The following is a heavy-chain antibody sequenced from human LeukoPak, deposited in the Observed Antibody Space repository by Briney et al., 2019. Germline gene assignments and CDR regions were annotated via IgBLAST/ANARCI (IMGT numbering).Heavy chain of an antibody. J-gene: IGHJ3*02. V-gene: IGHV4-59*01. CDR3: STLTGGDDAFDI. CDR1: DDSITMYY. D-gene: IGHD4-23*01. CDR2: VDHTGST. Sequence: SETLSLTCSVSDDSITMYYWTWIRQPPGKGLEWIGYVDHTGSTNFNPSLNGRASISRDTTKNLFSLKLSSVTAADTAVYYCSTLTGGDDAFDIWGQGTMVTVSS.